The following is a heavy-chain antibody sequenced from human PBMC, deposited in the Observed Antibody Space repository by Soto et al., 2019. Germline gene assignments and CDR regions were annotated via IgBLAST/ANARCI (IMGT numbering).Heavy chain of an antibody. CDR3: ARFYMVRGVMGAFDI. J-gene: IGHJ3*02. V-gene: IGHV4-31*03. CDR1: GGSISRGGYY. D-gene: IGHD3-10*01. Sequence: SETLSLTCTVSGGSISRGGYYWSWIRQHPGKGLEWIGYIYYIGSTYYNPSLKSRVSISVDTSKNQFSLKLSSVTAADTAVYYCARFYMVRGVMGAFDIWGQGAMVTVSS. CDR2: IYYIGST.